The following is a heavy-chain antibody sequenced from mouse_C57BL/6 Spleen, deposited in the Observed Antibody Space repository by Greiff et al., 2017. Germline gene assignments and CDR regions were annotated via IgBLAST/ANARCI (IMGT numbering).Heavy chain of an antibody. D-gene: IGHD2-3*01. V-gene: IGHV2-2*01. CDR1: GFSLTSYG. Sequence: QVQLKESGPGLVQPSQSLSITCTVSGFSLTSYGVHWVRQSPGKGLEWLGVIWSGGSTAYNAAFISRLSISKDNSKSQFFFKMNSLQADDTAIYYCARFDGYYYWYFDVWGTGTTVTVSS. CDR3: ARFDGYYYWYFDV. J-gene: IGHJ1*03. CDR2: IWSGGST.